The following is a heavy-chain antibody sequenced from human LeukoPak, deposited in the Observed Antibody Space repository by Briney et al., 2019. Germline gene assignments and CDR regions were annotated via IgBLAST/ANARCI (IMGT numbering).Heavy chain of an antibody. V-gene: IGHV3-30-3*01. J-gene: IGHJ4*02. CDR3: ACVGYYASWPFSYFSS. Sequence: GGSLRLSCAASGFTFSGYAMHWVRQAPGKGLEWVAVISYDGSNEYYADSVKGRFTISRDNSKNTLYLQMNSLSVEDTAVYYCACVGYYASWPFSYFSSCGQGTLFSVSS. D-gene: IGHD3-10*01. CDR1: GFTFSGYA. CDR2: ISYDGSNE.